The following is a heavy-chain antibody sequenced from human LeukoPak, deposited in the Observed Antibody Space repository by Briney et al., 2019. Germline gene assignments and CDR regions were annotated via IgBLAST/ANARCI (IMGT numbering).Heavy chain of an antibody. Sequence: GGSLRLSCTASGFTFSIFGMHWVRQAPGKGLEWVAFIRYDGTNKYYADSVKGRFTISRDNSKNTLYLQMNSLRAEDTAVYYCAKEKKYYYDGSGYPGYDYWGQGTLVTVSS. J-gene: IGHJ4*02. V-gene: IGHV3-30*02. CDR2: IRYDGTNK. CDR1: GFTFSIFG. CDR3: AKEKKYYYDGSGYPGYDY. D-gene: IGHD3-22*01.